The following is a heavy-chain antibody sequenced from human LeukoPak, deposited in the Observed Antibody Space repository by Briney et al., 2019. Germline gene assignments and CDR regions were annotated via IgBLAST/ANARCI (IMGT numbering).Heavy chain of an antibody. V-gene: IGHV4-39*07. CDR1: GGSISSSSYY. CDR2: IYYSGST. Sequence: SETLSLTCTVSGGSISSSSYYWGWLRQPPGKGLEWIGTIYYSGSTYYNPSLESRVTISVDTSKNQISLKLSSVTAADTAVYYCAREGIVVVSLFDSWGQGTLVTVSS. D-gene: IGHD3-22*01. J-gene: IGHJ4*02. CDR3: AREGIVVVSLFDS.